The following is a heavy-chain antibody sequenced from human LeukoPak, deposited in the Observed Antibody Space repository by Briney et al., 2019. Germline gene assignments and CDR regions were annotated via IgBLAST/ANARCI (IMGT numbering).Heavy chain of an antibody. CDR3: ARELRGYNRLRTYYYYMDV. CDR2: IYHSGST. D-gene: IGHD5-24*01. V-gene: IGHV4-38-2*02. J-gene: IGHJ6*03. CDR1: GYSISSGYY. Sequence: PSETLSLTCTVSGYSISSGYYWGWIRQPPGKGLEWIGSIYHSGSTYYNPSLKSRVTISVDTSKNQFSLKLSSVTAADTAVYYCARELRGYNRLRTYYYYMDVWGKGTTVTVSS.